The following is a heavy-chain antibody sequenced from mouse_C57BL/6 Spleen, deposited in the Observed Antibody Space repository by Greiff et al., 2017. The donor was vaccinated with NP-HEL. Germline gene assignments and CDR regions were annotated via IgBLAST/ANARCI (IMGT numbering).Heavy chain of an antibody. D-gene: IGHD1-1*01. CDR2: INPNYGTT. CDR3: ARKGYYGSSFAMDY. V-gene: IGHV1-39*01. Sequence: LVESGPELVKPGASVKISCKASGYSFTDYNMNWVKQSNGKSLEWIGVINPNYGTTSYNQKFKGKATLTVDQSSSTAYMQLNSLTSEDSAVYYCARKGYYGSSFAMDYWGQGTSVTVSS. J-gene: IGHJ4*01. CDR1: GYSFTDYN.